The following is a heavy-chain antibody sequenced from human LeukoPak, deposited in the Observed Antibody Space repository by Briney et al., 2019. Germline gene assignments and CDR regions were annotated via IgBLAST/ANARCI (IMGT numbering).Heavy chain of an antibody. J-gene: IGHJ4*02. D-gene: IGHD6-19*01. CDR1: GVSISGRSYS. V-gene: IGHV4-39*07. CDR3: ARRAVAGYFDY. CDR2: VYYTGNT. Sequence: SETLSLTCTVSGVSISGRSYSWGSIRQPPGQGLEWIGTVYYTGNTYYNPSLKSRVTISVDTSKNQFSLKLSSVTAADTAVYYCARRAVAGYFDYWGQGTLVTVSS.